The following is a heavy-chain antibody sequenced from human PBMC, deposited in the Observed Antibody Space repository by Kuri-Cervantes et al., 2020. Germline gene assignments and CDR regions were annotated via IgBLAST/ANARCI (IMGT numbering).Heavy chain of an antibody. V-gene: IGHV3-30*02. Sequence: GESLKISCAASGFTFSSYGMHWVRQAPGKGLEWVAVIWYDGSNKYYADSVKGRFTISRDNSKNTLYLQMNSLRAEDTAVYYCGKVHYGDYGFGPWGQGTLVTASS. CDR3: GKVHYGDYGFGP. D-gene: IGHD4-17*01. CDR2: IWYDGSNK. CDR1: GFTFSSYG. J-gene: IGHJ5*02.